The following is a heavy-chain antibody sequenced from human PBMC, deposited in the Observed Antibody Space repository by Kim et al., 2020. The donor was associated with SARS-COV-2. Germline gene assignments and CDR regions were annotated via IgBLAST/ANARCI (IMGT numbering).Heavy chain of an antibody. CDR1: GFTFTGYA. CDR2: IDGSDGTT. V-gene: IGHV3-23*01. D-gene: IGHD2-2*03. CDR3: MKGGWGWIWDH. J-gene: IGHJ4*02. Sequence: GGSLRLSCTTSGFTFTGYAMSWVRQAPGKGLEWASSIDGSDGTTYYVDSVKGRFTISRDNSKNTLYLQMSTLRADDTAVYYCMKGGWGWIWDHWGQGTL.